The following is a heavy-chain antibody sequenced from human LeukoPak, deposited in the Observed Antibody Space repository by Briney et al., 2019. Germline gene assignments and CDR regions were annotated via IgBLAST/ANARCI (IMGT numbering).Heavy chain of an antibody. CDR3: AKDAGTDYYGMDV. V-gene: IGHV3-23*01. CDR2: ISDSGGST. D-gene: IGHD6-13*01. J-gene: IGHJ6*02. CDR1: GFTFSSYS. Sequence: PGGSLRLSCAASGFTFSSYSMNWVRQAPGKGLEWVSVISDSGGSTDYADSVKGRFTISRDNSKNTLYLQMNSLRAEDTAVYYCAKDAGTDYYGMDVWGQGTTVTVSS.